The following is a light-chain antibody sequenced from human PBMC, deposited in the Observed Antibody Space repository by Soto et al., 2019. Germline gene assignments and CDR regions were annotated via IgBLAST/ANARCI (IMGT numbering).Light chain of an antibody. Sequence: DIQMTQSPSSLSASVGDRVTITCRASQGISSYLAWYQQKPGKVPKVLIYAVSTLHSGVPSRFSGSGSGTEFTLTISNVQPEDVATYYCQKYYSAPETFGQGTKVEIK. J-gene: IGKJ1*01. CDR3: QKYYSAPET. V-gene: IGKV1-27*01. CDR1: QGISSY. CDR2: AVS.